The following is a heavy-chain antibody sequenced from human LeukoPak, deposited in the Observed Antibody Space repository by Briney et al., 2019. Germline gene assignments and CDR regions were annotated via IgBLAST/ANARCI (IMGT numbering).Heavy chain of an antibody. J-gene: IGHJ4*02. V-gene: IGHV1-2*02. CDR3: ARETSGSYFVGY. D-gene: IGHD3-10*01. CDR2: INPNSGGT. Sequence: ASVNVSCKASGYTFTGYYLHWVRQAAGQGVEGMGWINPNSGGTNHAQKLQGRVTMTRDTSISTAYMELSRLRSDDTAVYYCARETSGSYFVGYWGQGTLVTVSS. CDR1: GYTFTGYY.